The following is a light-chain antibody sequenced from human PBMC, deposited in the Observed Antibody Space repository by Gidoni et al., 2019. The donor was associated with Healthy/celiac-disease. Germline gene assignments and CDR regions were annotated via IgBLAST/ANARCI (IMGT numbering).Light chain of an antibody. J-gene: IGKJ4*01. CDR2: AAS. CDR1: QSISSF. V-gene: IGKV1-39*01. Sequence: DIKLAQSPSSLSASVGDRVTITCRASQSISSFLNWYKPKPGKAPKVLIYAASSLQSGVPPRFSGSGSGTDFTLTISSLQPEDFATYYCQQYYSTPLTFGRGTRVEIK. CDR3: QQYYSTPLT.